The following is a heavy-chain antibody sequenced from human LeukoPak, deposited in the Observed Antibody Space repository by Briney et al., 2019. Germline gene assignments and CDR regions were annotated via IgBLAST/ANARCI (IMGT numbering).Heavy chain of an antibody. Sequence: GGSLRLSCAASAFTISHYGMIWVRQAPGKGLEWVSYISSSGSTIYYADSVKGRFTISRDNAKNSLYLQMNSLRAEDTAVYYCARTDPTIFGVVIWPPDYWGQGTLVTVSS. CDR1: AFTISHYG. CDR3: ARTDPTIFGVVIWPPDY. CDR2: ISSSGSTI. D-gene: IGHD3-3*01. J-gene: IGHJ4*02. V-gene: IGHV3-48*04.